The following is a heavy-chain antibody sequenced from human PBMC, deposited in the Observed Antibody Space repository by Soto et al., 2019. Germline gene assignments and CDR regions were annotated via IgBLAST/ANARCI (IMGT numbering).Heavy chain of an antibody. D-gene: IGHD6-13*01. CDR2: IYYSGST. V-gene: IGHV4-31*03. CDR1: GGSISSGGYY. Sequence: SETLSLTCTVSGGSISSGGYYWSWIRQHPGKGLEWIGYIYYSGSTYYSPSLKSRVTISVDTSKNQFSLKLSSVTAADTAVYYCAREGYSSSWYDRAFDIWGQGTMVTVSS. CDR3: AREGYSSSWYDRAFDI. J-gene: IGHJ3*02.